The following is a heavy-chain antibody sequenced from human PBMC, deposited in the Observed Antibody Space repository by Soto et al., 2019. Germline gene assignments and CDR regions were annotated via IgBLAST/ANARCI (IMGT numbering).Heavy chain of an antibody. D-gene: IGHD2-2*01. J-gene: IGHJ4*02. Sequence: EVQLVESGGGLVQPGGSLRLSCAASGFTFSYHYMHWVRQAPGKGLEWVSRISSDGRSTTYADSVKGRFVISRDNTKSTVYLQMNDLRVEDTAVYFCARVENCSPTSCFSVFDYWGQGSLVTASS. CDR2: ISSDGRST. V-gene: IGHV3-74*01. CDR1: GFTFSYHY. CDR3: ARVENCSPTSCFSVFDY.